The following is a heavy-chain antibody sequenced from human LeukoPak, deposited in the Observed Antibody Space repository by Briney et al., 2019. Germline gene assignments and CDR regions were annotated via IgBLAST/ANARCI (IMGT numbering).Heavy chain of an antibody. CDR3: AKDTGIQLWLPRGGYYGMDV. CDR1: GFTFDDYA. V-gene: IGHV3-9*01. D-gene: IGHD5-18*01. J-gene: IGHJ6*02. Sequence: GRSLRLSCAASGFTFDDYAMHWVRQAPGKGLEWVSGISWNSGSIGYADSVKGRFTISRDNAKNSLYLQMNSLRAEDTALYYCAKDTGIQLWLPRGGYYGMDVWGQGTTVTVSS. CDR2: ISWNSGSI.